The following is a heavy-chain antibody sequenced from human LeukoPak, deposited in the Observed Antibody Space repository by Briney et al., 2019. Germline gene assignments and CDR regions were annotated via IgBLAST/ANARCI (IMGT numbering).Heavy chain of an antibody. CDR3: ARGLGFYDYVWGSHRYTPYYFDY. CDR2: IYYRGYT. J-gene: IGHJ4*02. Sequence: SETLSLTCIVPGGSISSYYWNWSRHRPGKGLEWIGYIYYRGYTNYNPPLKSRVDISVDTSKNQFSLKLSSVTAADTAVYYCARGLGFYDYVWGSHRYTPYYFDYWGQGTLVTVSS. V-gene: IGHV4-59*01. CDR1: GGSISSYY. D-gene: IGHD3-16*02.